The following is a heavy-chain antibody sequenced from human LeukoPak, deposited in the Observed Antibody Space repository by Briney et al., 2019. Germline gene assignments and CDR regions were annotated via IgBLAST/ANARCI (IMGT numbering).Heavy chain of an antibody. CDR2: INGSGGST. Sequence: GGSLRLSCAASGFTFSIYAMSWVRQAPGKGLEWVSAINGSGGSTYYADSVKGRFTISRDNSKNTLYLQMNSLRAEDTAVYYCARDAGYGYDRFDYWGQGTQVTVSS. CDR3: ARDAGYGYDRFDY. CDR1: GFTFSIYA. D-gene: IGHD5-18*01. J-gene: IGHJ4*02. V-gene: IGHV3-23*01.